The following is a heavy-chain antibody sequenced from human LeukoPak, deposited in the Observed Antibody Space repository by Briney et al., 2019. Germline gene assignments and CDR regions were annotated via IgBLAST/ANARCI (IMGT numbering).Heavy chain of an antibody. D-gene: IGHD3-10*01. CDR1: GFTFRSYE. V-gene: IGHV3-48*03. CDR2: ISSSSSTI. CDR3: ATGGGPGWFGELFRGYFFDY. Sequence: GGSLRLSCAASGFTFRSYEMNWVRQAPGKGLERVSYISSSSSTIYYSDSLKGRFTISRDNAKNSLYLQMSSLRAEDTAVYYCATGGGPGWFGELFRGYFFDYWGQGTLVTVSS. J-gene: IGHJ4*02.